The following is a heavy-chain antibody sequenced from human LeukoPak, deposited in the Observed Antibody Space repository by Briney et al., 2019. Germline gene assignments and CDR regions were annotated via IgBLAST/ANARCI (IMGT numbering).Heavy chain of an antibody. CDR3: AGIWRRNYFDY. CDR1: GGSISSYY. Sequence: SETLSLTCTVSGGSISSYYWSWIRQPPGKGLEWIGYIYTSGSTNYNPSLKSRVTISVDTSKNQFSLKLSSVTAADTAVYYCAGIWRRNYFDYWGQGTLVTVSS. J-gene: IGHJ4*02. D-gene: IGHD1-14*01. V-gene: IGHV4-4*08. CDR2: IYTSGST.